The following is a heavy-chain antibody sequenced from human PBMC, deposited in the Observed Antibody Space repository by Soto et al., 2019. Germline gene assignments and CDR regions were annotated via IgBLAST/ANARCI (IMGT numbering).Heavy chain of an antibody. CDR2: INVGNGNT. Sequence: QVQLVQSGAEAKKPGASVKVSCKASGCTFTDYAVHWVRQAPGQGLDWIGWINVGNGNTGYSRKFQGRVTNARDMSASTAYIEVTSLTSDDTAIYYCAREGAHYTPLDHWGQGTLVTVSS. CDR1: GCTFTDYA. CDR3: AREGAHYTPLDH. V-gene: IGHV1-3*01. J-gene: IGHJ4*02. D-gene: IGHD2-15*01.